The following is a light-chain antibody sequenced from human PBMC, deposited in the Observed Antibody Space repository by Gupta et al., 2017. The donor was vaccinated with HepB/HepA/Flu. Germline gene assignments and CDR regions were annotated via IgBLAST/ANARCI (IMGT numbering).Light chain of an antibody. J-gene: IGKJ4*01. CDR2: GAS. Sequence: EIVFTQSPGTLSLSPGERATLSCRASQSVSSSYLAWYQQKPGQAPRLLIYGASSRATGIPARFSGSGSGTEFTLTISRLETEDFAVYYCQQYCNCVTFGRGTKVEIK. CDR1: QSVSSSY. CDR3: QQYCNCVT. V-gene: IGKV3-20*01.